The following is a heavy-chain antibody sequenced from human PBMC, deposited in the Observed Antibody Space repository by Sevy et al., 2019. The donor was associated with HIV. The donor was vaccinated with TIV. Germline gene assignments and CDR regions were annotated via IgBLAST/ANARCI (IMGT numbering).Heavy chain of an antibody. J-gene: IGHJ4*02. CDR3: ARGRRYYYGSGSYSYYFDY. D-gene: IGHD3-10*01. CDR1: GFTFSSYA. Sequence: GGSLRLSCAASGFTFSSYAMHWVRQAPGKGLEWVAVISYDGSNKYYADSVKGRFTISRDNSKNTRYLQMNSLRAEDTAVYYCARGRRYYYGSGSYSYYFDYWGQGTLVTVSS. V-gene: IGHV3-30-3*01. CDR2: ISYDGSNK.